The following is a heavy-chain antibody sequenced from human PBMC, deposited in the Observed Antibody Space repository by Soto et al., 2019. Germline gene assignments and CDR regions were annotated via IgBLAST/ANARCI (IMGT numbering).Heavy chain of an antibody. CDR3: AKDRSPPVAYCGGDCYSGYDY. CDR1: GYTFTTYG. D-gene: IGHD2-21*02. J-gene: IGHJ4*02. V-gene: IGHV1-18*04. CDR2: ISAYNGNT. Sequence: ASVKVSCKASGYTFTTYGISWVRQAPGQGHEWMGWISAYNGNTNYAQRFQGRVTMTTDTSTSTSYMELRTLRSDDTAVYYCAKDRSPPVAYCGGDCYSGYDYWGQGTLVTVSS.